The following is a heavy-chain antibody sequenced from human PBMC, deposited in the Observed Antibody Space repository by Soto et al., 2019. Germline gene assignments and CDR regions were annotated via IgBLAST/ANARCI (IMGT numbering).Heavy chain of an antibody. V-gene: IGHV4-30-4*01. D-gene: IGHD7-27*01. Sequence: SETLSLTCTVSGGSISSGDYYWSWIRQPPGKGLEWIGYIYYSGSTYYSPSLKSRVTISVDTSKNQFSLKLSSVTAADTAVYYCARVHVRGTGVDYGMDVWGQGTTVTVS. CDR1: GGSISSGDYY. CDR3: ARVHVRGTGVDYGMDV. J-gene: IGHJ6*02. CDR2: IYYSGST.